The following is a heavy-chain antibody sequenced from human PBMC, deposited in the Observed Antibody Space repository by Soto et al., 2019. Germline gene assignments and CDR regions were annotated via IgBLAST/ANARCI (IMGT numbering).Heavy chain of an antibody. D-gene: IGHD4-17*01. CDR2: IYYSGRS. V-gene: IGHV4-39*01. Sequence: SETLSLTCTVSGGSITSSSYYWGWIRQPPGKGLEWIGGIYYSGRSYYNPSLKSRVTMSVDTSKNQFSLTLNSVIAADAAVYYCARQRTTVVTQAYFDHWGQGTLVTVSS. CDR1: GGSITSSSYY. CDR3: ARQRTTVVTQAYFDH. J-gene: IGHJ4*02.